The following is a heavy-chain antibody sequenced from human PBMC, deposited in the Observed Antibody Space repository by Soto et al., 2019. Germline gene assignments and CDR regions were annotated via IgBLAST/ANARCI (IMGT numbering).Heavy chain of an antibody. CDR3: ARFNWYFDL. V-gene: IGHV4-59*08. J-gene: IGHJ2*01. Sequence: QVQLQESGPGLVKPSETLSLTCTVSGGSISSYYWSWIRQPPGRGLGWIGYIFYSGSTTYNPSLKXRXTXXVDPSRNQFSLKLSSVTAADPAVYYCARFNWYFDLWGRGTLVTVSS. CDR1: GGSISSYY. CDR2: IFYSGST.